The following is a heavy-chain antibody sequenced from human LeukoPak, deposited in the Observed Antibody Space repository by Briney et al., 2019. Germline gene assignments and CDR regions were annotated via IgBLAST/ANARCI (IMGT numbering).Heavy chain of an antibody. D-gene: IGHD6-6*01. CDR3: AREGAPRLPGFGRFDP. CDR1: GGSISSGSYY. Sequence: SQTLSLTCTVSGGSISSGSYYWSWIRQPAGKGLEWVGRIYTSGSTNYNPSLKSRVTISVDTSKNQFSLKLSSVTAADTAVYYCAREGAPRLPGFGRFDPWGQGTLVTVSS. J-gene: IGHJ5*02. V-gene: IGHV4-61*02. CDR2: IYTSGST.